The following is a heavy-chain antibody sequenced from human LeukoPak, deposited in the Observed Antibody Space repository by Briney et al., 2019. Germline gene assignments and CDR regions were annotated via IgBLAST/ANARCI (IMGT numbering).Heavy chain of an antibody. J-gene: IGHJ6*02. CDR2: ISDSGAAT. Sequence: GGSLRLSCVVSGFTFSTYAISWVRQAPGKGLEWVSGISDSGAATYYADSVKGRFTISRDDSKNTLYLQMNSLRAEDTAIYYCAKGRRRPAALPYGMDVWGPGTTVTVSS. V-gene: IGHV3-23*01. CDR3: AKGRRRPAALPYGMDV. CDR1: GFTFSTYA. D-gene: IGHD2-2*01.